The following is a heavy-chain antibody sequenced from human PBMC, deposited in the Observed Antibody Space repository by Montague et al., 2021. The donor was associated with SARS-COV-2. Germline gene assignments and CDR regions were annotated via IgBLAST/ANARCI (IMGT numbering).Heavy chain of an antibody. D-gene: IGHD6-6*01. CDR2: INHSGST. J-gene: IGHJ6*02. Sequence: SETLSLTCAVYGGSFSGYYWSWIRQPPGKGLEWIGEINHSGSTNYNPSLKSRVAISVDTSKNQFSLKLSSVTAADTAVYYCARSGWEQLVRAPYYYYYGMDVWGQGTTVTVSS. V-gene: IGHV4-34*01. CDR3: ARSGWEQLVRAPYYYYYGMDV. CDR1: GGSFSGYY.